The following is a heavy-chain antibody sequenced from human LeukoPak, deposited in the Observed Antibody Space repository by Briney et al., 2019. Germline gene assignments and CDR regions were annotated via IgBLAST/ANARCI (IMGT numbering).Heavy chain of an antibody. J-gene: IGHJ4*02. D-gene: IGHD5-12*01. CDR3: TIEGGGYGGVDY. Sequence: PGGSLRLSCAASGFTFSNAWMSWVRQAPGKGLEWVGRIKSKTDGGTTDYAAPVKGRFTISRDDSKNTLYLQMNSLKTEDTAVYYCTIEGGGYGGVDYWGQGTLVTVSS. CDR1: GFTFSNAW. CDR2: IKSKTDGGTT. V-gene: IGHV3-15*01.